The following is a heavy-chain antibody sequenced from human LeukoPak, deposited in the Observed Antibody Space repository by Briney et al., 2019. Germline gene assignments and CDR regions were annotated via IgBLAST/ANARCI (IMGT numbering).Heavy chain of an antibody. V-gene: IGHV3-48*01. Sequence: GGSLRLSCAASGFTFSSYSINWVRQAPGRGLEWVSSISSSSSTIYYADSVKGRFTISRDNAKNSLYLQMNSLRAEDTAVYYCARAKRNGFDIWGQGTMVTVSS. CDR2: ISSSSSTI. CDR3: ARAKRNGFDI. CDR1: GFTFSSYS. J-gene: IGHJ3*02.